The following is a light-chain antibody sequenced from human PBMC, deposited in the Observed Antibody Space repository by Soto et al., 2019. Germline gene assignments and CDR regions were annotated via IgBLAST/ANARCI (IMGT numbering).Light chain of an antibody. CDR2: SAS. CDR3: QQYNSWHPIT. J-gene: IGKJ5*01. CDR1: QSISDT. Sequence: EILMTQSPSTLSVFPGGRATLSCRASQSISDTLAWYQQKPGQAPRLLIYSASKGATGFPARFSGSGSGTDFTLTISSLQYEDFAVYYCQQYNSWHPITFGQGTRLEIK. V-gene: IGKV3-15*01.